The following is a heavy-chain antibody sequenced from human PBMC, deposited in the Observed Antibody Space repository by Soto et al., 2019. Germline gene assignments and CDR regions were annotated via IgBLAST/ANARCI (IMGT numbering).Heavy chain of an antibody. J-gene: IGHJ6*02. V-gene: IGHV3-23*01. D-gene: IGHD3-16*01. CDR2: ITGAGDKT. CDR1: GFTFSRYA. CDR3: AKATSEAPFGYSGMDV. Sequence: GGSLRLSCAASGFTFSRYAMYWVRQAPGKGLEWVSAITGAGDKTFYADPVKGRFTISRDNSENTLYLQMNRLRAEDTAVYYCAKATSEAPFGYSGMDVWGQGTPVTVSS.